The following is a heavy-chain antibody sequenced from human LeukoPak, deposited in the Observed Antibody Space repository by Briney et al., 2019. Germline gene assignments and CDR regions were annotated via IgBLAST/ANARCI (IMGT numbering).Heavy chain of an antibody. CDR3: ATSSYGSSWYVAY. J-gene: IGHJ4*02. D-gene: IGHD6-13*01. CDR1: GGSISSSSYY. V-gene: IGHV4-39*01. CDR2: IYYSGST. Sequence: SETLSLTCTVSGGSISSSSYYWGWIRQPPGKGLEWIGSIYYSGSTYYNPSLKSRVTISVDTSKNQFSLKLSSVTAADTAVYYCATSSYGSSWYVAYWGQGTLVTVSS.